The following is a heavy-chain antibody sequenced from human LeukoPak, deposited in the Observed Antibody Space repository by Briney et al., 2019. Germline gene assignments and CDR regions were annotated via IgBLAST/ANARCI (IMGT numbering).Heavy chain of an antibody. Sequence: SETLSLTCTVSGGSISSYYWRCIRQPAGKGLEWIGRIYTSGSTNYNPSLKSRVTMSVDTSKNQFSLKLSSVTAADTAVYYCARESGAAGTFDYWGQGTLVTVSS. V-gene: IGHV4-4*07. D-gene: IGHD6-13*01. CDR1: GGSISSYY. CDR2: IYTSGST. CDR3: ARESGAAGTFDY. J-gene: IGHJ4*02.